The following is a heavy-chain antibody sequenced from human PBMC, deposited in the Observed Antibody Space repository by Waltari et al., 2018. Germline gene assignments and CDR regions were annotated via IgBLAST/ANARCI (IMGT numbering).Heavy chain of an antibody. CDR2: INPIIGTA. D-gene: IGHD6-19*01. J-gene: IGHJ3*02. CDR1: GGNFSSYA. CDR3: ARGGAVAVAAFDI. Sequence: QVQLVQSGAAVKKTGSSVKVSCKASGGNFSSYAISWVRQAPGQGLEWMGRINPIIGTANYAQKFQGRVTITADNSTSTADMELSSRRSEATAVYYCARGGAVAVAAFDIWGQGTMVTVAS. V-gene: IGHV1-69*08.